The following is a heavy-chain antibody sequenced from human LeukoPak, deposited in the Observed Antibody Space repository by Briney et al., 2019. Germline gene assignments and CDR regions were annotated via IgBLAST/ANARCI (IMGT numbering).Heavy chain of an antibody. J-gene: IGHJ4*02. CDR1: GYTFTSYA. CDR3: ARDRYGSGSYCLFDY. V-gene: IGHV1-3*01. D-gene: IGHD3-10*01. Sequence: ASVKVSCKASGYTFTSYAMHWVRQAPGQRLEWMGWINAGNGSTKYSQKFQGRVTITRDTSASTAYMELSSLRSEDTAVYYCARDRYGSGSYCLFDYWGQGTLVTVSS. CDR2: INAGNGST.